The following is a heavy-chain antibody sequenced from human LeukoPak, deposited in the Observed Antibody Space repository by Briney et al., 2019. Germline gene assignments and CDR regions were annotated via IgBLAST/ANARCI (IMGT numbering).Heavy chain of an antibody. Sequence: ASETLSLTCTVSVGSISNYYWSWIRQPAGKGLEWIGRISTSGSTNYNPSLKGRVAMSVDTSKNQFSLTVNSVTAADTAVYYCARDYWNYGSRRDWFDPWGQGTLVTVSS. V-gene: IGHV4-4*07. D-gene: IGHD1-7*01. CDR3: ARDYWNYGSRRDWFDP. CDR2: ISTSGST. J-gene: IGHJ5*02. CDR1: VGSISNYY.